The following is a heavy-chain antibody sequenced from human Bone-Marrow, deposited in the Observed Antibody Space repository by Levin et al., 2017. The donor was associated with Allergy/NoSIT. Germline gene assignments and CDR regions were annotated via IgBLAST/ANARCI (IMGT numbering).Heavy chain of an antibody. D-gene: IGHD2-15*01. CDR3: ARGYCSAGRCYGAGYDY. CDR2: INEDAREK. J-gene: IGHJ4*02. V-gene: IGHV3-7*01. Sequence: SCAASGFTFSRYWMSWVRQAPGKRLEWVANINEDAREKYYVDSVKGRFTISRDNTENSLYLQMNSLRAEDTAIYYCARGYCSAGRCYGAGYDYWGQGTLITVSS. CDR1: GFTFSRYW.